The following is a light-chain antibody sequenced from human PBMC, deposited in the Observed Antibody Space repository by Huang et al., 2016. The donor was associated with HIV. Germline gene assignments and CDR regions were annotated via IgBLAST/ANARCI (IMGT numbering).Light chain of an antibody. CDR3: QQYNDFRST. V-gene: IGKV3-15*01. Sequence: ETVMTQSPVTLSVSPGDRASLSCRSSQIVRSHLAWYQQKPGQAPRLLIYAASTRATGVPARFSGSGARTEFTLTISTLQSEDSAVYYCQQYNDFRSTFGPGTRVEIK. J-gene: IGKJ3*01. CDR1: QIVRSH. CDR2: AAS.